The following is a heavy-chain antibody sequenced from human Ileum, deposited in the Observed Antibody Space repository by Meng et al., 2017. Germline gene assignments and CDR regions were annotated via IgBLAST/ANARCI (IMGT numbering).Heavy chain of an antibody. CDR3: ARDPGREGPIDY. J-gene: IGHJ4*02. V-gene: IGHV3-33*01. CDR1: GFTLKNYG. Sequence: GRVCQLWTYLGLSCFASGFTLKNYGMHWVRQAPGKGLEWVAVIWHDRKNKYYGDSVKDRFTISRDNSKNILYLQLTSLTAEDTAVYYCARDPGREGPIDYWGQGTLVTVSS. CDR2: IWHDRKNK. D-gene: IGHD1-26*01.